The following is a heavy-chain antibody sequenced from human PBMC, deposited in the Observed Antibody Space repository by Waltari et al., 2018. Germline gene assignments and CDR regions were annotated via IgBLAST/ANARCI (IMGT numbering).Heavy chain of an antibody. CDR1: GGSFSGYY. CDR2: INHSGST. Sequence: QVQLQQWGAGLLKPSETLSLTCAVYGGSFSGYYWSWIRQPPGKGLEWIGEINHSGSTNYNPSLKIRVTISVDTSKNQFSLKLSSVTAADTAVYYCARGPSWRSSGLDYWGQGTLVTVSS. V-gene: IGHV4-34*01. D-gene: IGHD6-19*01. CDR3: ARGPSWRSSGLDY. J-gene: IGHJ4*02.